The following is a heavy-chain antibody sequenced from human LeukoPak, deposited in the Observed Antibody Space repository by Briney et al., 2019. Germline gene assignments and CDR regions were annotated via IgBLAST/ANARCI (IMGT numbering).Heavy chain of an antibody. CDR2: INHSGST. J-gene: IGHJ4*02. CDR1: VEPFSNYF. CDR3: ARGLGQYDY. V-gene: IGHV4-34*01. Sequence: PSETLSLTCAVYVEPFSNYFWSWIRQSPGKGLEWIGEINHSGSTNYNSSLTSRVTISVDTSKNQSSLNLSSVTAADTAIYYCARGLGQYDYWGQGTLVTVSS. D-gene: IGHD5-24*01.